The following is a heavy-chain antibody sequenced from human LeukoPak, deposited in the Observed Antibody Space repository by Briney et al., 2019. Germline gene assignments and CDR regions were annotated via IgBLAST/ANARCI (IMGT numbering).Heavy chain of an antibody. D-gene: IGHD6-19*01. CDR1: GGSISSYY. J-gene: IGHJ5*02. CDR2: IYYSGST. V-gene: IGHV4-59*08. CDR3: ARNPGGSGVWWFDP. Sequence: SETLSLTCTVSGGSISSYYWSWIRQPPGKGLEWIGYIYYSGSTNYNPSLKSRVTISVDTSENQFSLKLSSVTAADTAVYYCARNPGGSGVWWFDPWGQGTLVTVSS.